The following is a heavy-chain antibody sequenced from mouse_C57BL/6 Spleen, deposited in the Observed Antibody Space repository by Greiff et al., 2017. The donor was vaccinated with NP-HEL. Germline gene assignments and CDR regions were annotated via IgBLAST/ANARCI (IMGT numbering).Heavy chain of an antibody. CDR3: ATHYAY. V-gene: IGHV1-50*01. CDR1: GYTFTSYW. J-gene: IGHJ2*01. Sequence: QVQLKQPGAELVKPGASVKLSCKASGYTFTSYWMQWVKQRPGQGLEWIGEIDPSDSYTNYNQKFKGKATLTVDTSSSTAYMQLSSLTSEDSAVYYCATHYAYWGQGTTLTVSS. CDR2: IDPSDSYT. D-gene: IGHD1-1*01.